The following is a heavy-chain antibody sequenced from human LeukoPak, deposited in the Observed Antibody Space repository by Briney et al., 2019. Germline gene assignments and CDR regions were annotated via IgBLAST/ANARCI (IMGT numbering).Heavy chain of an antibody. CDR3: ASPDYYNSSGYSPGVGY. CDR2: IYPGDSDT. CDR1: GYSFTNYW. J-gene: IGHJ4*02. D-gene: IGHD3-22*01. V-gene: IGHV5-51*01. Sequence: GESLKISCKGSGYSFTNYWIGWVRPMPGKGLEWMGIIYPGDSDTRYSPSFRGQVTISADKSISTAYLQWSSLKASDTAMYYCASPDYYNSSGYSPGVGYWGQGTLVTVSS.